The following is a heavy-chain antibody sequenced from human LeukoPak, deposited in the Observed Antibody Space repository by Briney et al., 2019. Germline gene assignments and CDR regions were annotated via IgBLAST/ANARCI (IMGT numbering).Heavy chain of an antibody. V-gene: IGHV1-69*04. CDR2: IIPILGIA. CDR1: EGTFSSYA. D-gene: IGHD3-9*01. CDR3: AAEGDILTGNEATPAAFDI. J-gene: IGHJ3*02. Sequence: SVKVSCKASEGTFSSYAISWVRQAPGQGLEWMGRIIPILGIANYAQKFQGRVTITADKSTSTAYMELSSLRSEDTAVYYCAAEGDILTGNEATPAAFDIWGQGTMVTVSS.